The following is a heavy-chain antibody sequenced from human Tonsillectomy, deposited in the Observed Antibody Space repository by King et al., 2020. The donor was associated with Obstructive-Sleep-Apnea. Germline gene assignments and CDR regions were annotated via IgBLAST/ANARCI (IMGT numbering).Heavy chain of an antibody. V-gene: IGHV2-26*01. CDR1: GFSLSNARMG. CDR2: IFSNDEK. D-gene: IGHD4-17*01. J-gene: IGHJ4*02. Sequence: TLKESGPVLVKPTETLTLTCPVSGFSLSNARMGVSWIRQPPGKALEWLSHIFSNDEKSYRTSLKSRPTISKDTSKSPVVLTMTNMDPVDTATYYCVGYGDYLPDYWGQGTLVTVSS. CDR3: VGYGDYLPDY.